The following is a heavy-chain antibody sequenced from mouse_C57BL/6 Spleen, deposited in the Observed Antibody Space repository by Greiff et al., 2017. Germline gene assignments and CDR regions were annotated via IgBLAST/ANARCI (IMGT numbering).Heavy chain of an antibody. J-gene: IGHJ2*01. D-gene: IGHD4-1*01. Sequence: QVQLQQSGAELARPGASVKMSCKASGYTFTSYTMHWVKQRPGQGLEWIGYINPSSGYTKYNQKFKDKATLTADKSSSTAYMQLSSLTSEDSAVYDCARSWDLYYFGYWGQGTTLTVSS. V-gene: IGHV1-4*01. CDR1: GYTFTSYT. CDR3: ARSWDLYYFGY. CDR2: INPSSGYT.